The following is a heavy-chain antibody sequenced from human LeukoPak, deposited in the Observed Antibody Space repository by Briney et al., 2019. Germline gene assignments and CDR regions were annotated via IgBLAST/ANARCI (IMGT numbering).Heavy chain of an antibody. J-gene: IGHJ6*02. CDR1: GFTFSSYW. CDR3: ARWDPMVRRHLYGMDV. CDR2: INSDGSST. V-gene: IGHV3-74*01. D-gene: IGHD3-10*01. Sequence: PGGSLRLSRAASGFTFSSYWMHWVRQAPGKGLVWVSRINSDGSSTSYADSVKGRFTISRDNAKNTLYLQMNSLRAEDTAVYYCARWDPMVRRHLYGMDVWGQGTTITVSS.